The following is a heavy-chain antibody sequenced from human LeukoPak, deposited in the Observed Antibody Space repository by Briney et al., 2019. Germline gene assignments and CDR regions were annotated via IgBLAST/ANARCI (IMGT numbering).Heavy chain of an antibody. J-gene: IGHJ4*02. CDR1: GFSFSSYW. D-gene: IGHD2-8*01. V-gene: IGHV3-7*01. CDR2: IKEDGSEK. CDR3: ARAYPIF. Sequence: GGSLRLSCVASGFSFSSYWMSWVRQAPGRGLEWVANIKEDGSEKYYVDSANGRFTISRDNAKNSIFLQMNSLRAEDTAIYYCARAYPIFWGQGTLLTVSS.